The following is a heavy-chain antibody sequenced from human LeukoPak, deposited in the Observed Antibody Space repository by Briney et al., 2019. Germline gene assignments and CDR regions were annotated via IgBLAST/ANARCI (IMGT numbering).Heavy chain of an antibody. D-gene: IGHD3-22*01. CDR3: TRAASSGPLFTYHMDV. CDR1: GGAISSSDDY. J-gene: IGHJ6*03. V-gene: IGHV4-39*07. Sequence: SETLSLTCSVSGGAISSSDDYWGFVRQTPGKGLEWMGSIYYTGSSHYNPSLRSRATISVDTSKNQFSLKLSSVTAADTAVYYCTRAASSGPLFTYHMDVWGKGTTVTISS. CDR2: IYYTGSS.